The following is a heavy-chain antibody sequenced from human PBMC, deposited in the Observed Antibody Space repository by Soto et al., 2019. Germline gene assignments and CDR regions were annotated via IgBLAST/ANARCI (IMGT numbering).Heavy chain of an antibody. CDR1: GGSFSGCY. D-gene: IGHD2-8*02. Sequence: QVQLQQWGAGLLKPSETLSLTCAVYGGSFSGCYWTWIRQPPGTGLEWIGESNHSGSTNYNPSLKSRVTISVDTSKNQFSLKLTSVTAADTAVYYCARDKITGLFDYWGQGTLVTVSS. CDR2: SNHSGST. J-gene: IGHJ4*02. CDR3: ARDKITGLFDY. V-gene: IGHV4-34*01.